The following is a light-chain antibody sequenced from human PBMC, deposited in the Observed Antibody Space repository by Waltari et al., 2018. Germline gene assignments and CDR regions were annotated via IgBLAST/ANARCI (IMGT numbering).Light chain of an antibody. J-gene: IGLJ3*02. CDR2: VNSDGSN. V-gene: IGLV4-69*01. CDR3: QTGGHGTWV. CDR1: SGHSSNV. Sequence: QLVLTQSPSASASLGASVKLTCTLSSGHSSNVIAWLQEQPGKGPRYLMKVNSDGSNSKGDEIPARFSGSSSGAERYLTISSLQSEDEADYYCQTGGHGTWVFGGGTKLTVL.